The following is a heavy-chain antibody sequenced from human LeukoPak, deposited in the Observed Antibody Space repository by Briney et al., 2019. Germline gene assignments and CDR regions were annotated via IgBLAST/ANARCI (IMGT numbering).Heavy chain of an antibody. CDR2: INPNTGGT. J-gene: IGHJ5*02. CDR1: GYAFTDYY. Sequence: ASMKVSCKASGYAFTDYYLHWMRQAPGQGLEWMGWINPNTGGTNYAPRFQDRVIMTRDTSITTAYMELTSLRSDDTAVYYCSRDTTMARWFDPWGQGTLVSVSS. D-gene: IGHD5-24*01. CDR3: SRDTTMARWFDP. V-gene: IGHV1-2*02.